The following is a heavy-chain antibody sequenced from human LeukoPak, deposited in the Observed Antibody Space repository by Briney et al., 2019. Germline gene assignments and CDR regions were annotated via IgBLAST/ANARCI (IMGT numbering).Heavy chain of an antibody. CDR1: GGSISSYY. V-gene: IGHV4-59*01. CDR2: IHYSGTT. CDR3: ARGVYIAAAQYAY. J-gene: IGHJ4*02. D-gene: IGHD6-13*01. Sequence: SETLSLTCTVSGGSISSYYWSWIRQPPGNGLEWIGYIHYSGTTNYNPSLKSRVTISVDTSKNQFSLKLSPVTAADTAVYYCARGVYIAAAQYAYWGQGTLVTVSS.